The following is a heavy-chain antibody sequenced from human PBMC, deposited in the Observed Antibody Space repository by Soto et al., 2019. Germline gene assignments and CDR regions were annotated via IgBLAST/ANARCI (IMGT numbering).Heavy chain of an antibody. D-gene: IGHD6-13*01. CDR2: IFDNVNT. J-gene: IGHJ4*02. V-gene: IGHV4-59*01. CDR3: ASVDRNSRNLDPSYFDN. CDR1: GGSISSYY. Sequence: SETLSLTCSVSGGSISSYYLTWIRQPPGKGLEWIGFIFDNVNTNYNPSLKSRITISVDTSKNQFSLKMTSVTAADTAVYYCASVDRNSRNLDPSYFDNWGQGTLVTVSS.